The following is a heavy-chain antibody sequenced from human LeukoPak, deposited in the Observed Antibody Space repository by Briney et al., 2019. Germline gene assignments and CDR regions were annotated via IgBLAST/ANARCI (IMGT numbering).Heavy chain of an antibody. D-gene: IGHD6-13*01. CDR3: ARPPYSSSWDPGWFDP. Sequence: GRSLRLSCAASGFTFSSYGIHWVRQAPGKGLEWVAIISFDGRNKYYADSVRGRFTISRDNAKNSLYLQMNSLRAEDTAVYYCARPPYSSSWDPGWFDPWGQGTLITVSS. J-gene: IGHJ5*02. CDR1: GFTFSSYG. V-gene: IGHV3-30*03. CDR2: ISFDGRNK.